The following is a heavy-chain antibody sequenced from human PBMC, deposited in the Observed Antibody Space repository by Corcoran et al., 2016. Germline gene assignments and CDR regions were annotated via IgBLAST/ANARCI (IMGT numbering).Heavy chain of an antibody. CDR2: IYPGDSDT. CDR1: GYSFTSYW. CDR3: ARQRGYSYGIDGFDI. V-gene: IGHV5-51*01. Sequence: EVQLVQSGAEVKKPGESLKISCKGSGYSFTSYWIGWVRQMPGKGLEWMGIIYPGDSDTRYSPSFQGQVTISADKSITTGYLQWSSLKASDTAMYYCARQRGYSYGIDGFDIWGQGTMVTVSS. D-gene: IGHD5-18*01. J-gene: IGHJ3*02.